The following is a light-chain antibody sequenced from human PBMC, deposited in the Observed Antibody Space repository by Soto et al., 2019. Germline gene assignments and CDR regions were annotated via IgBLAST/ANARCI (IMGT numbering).Light chain of an antibody. CDR2: DSN. V-gene: IGLV1-51*01. J-gene: IGLJ1*01. CDR1: ISNIGNNY. CDR3: GTWDSSMSAYV. Sequence: TQPPSVSAAPGQKVTISFSGSISNIGNNYVSWYQQLPVTAPKLIIYDSNKRPSGIPDRFSGSKSGTSSTLGIRGLKTGDEADYYCGTWDSSMSAYVFGTGTKVTVL.